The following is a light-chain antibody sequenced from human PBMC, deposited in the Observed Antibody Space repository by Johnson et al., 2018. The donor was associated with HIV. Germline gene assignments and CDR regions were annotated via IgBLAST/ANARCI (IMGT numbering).Light chain of an antibody. J-gene: IGLJ1*01. Sequence: QSVLTQPPSVSAAPGQKVTISCSGSNSNIGNNYVSWYQQLPGTAPKLLIYDNNKRPSGIPDRFSGSQSGTSATLGITGLQTGDEADYYCGTWDSGLRSGFYVFGTGTKVTVL. CDR2: DNN. CDR1: NSNIGNNY. CDR3: GTWDSGLRSGFYV. V-gene: IGLV1-51*01.